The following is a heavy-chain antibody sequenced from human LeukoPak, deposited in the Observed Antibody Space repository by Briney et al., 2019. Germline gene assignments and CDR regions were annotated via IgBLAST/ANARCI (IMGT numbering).Heavy chain of an antibody. D-gene: IGHD3-10*01. CDR3: ARGHYYGSGSYYWALYYYYGMDV. CDR2: ISYDGSNK. V-gene: IGHV3-30-3*01. Sequence: PGGSLRLSCAASGFTFSSYAMHWARQAPGKGLEWVAVISYDGSNKYYADSVKGRFTISRDNSKNTLYLQMNSLGAEDTAVYYCARGHYYGSGSYYWALYYYYGMDVWGQGTTVTVSS. J-gene: IGHJ6*02. CDR1: GFTFSSYA.